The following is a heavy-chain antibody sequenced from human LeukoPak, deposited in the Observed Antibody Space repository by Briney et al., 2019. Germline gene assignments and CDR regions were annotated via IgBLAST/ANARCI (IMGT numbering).Heavy chain of an antibody. CDR2: IYSSGWT. V-gene: IGHV4-4*07. CDR3: ARVELATIDHFDY. CDR1: GGSLSFSY. D-gene: IGHD5-24*01. J-gene: IGHJ4*02. Sequence: SETLSLTCTVSGGSLSFSYWSWIRQPAGKGLEWIGRIYSSGWTNYTPSLKSRVTMSVDTSKNQFSLKLTSVTAADTAVYYCARVELATIDHFDYWGQGILVTVSS.